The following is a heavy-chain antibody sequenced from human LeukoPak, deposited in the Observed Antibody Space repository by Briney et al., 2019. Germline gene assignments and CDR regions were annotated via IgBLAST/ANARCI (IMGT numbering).Heavy chain of an antibody. D-gene: IGHD1-26*01. CDR3: AKGGEWELLTLYDLDY. V-gene: IGHV3-43*01. Sequence: GGSLRLSCAASGFTFDDYTKHWVRQAPGKGLEWVSLISWDGGSTYYADSVKGRFTISRDNSKNSLYLQMNSLRTEDTALYYCAKGGEWELLTLYDLDYWGQGTLVTVSS. J-gene: IGHJ4*02. CDR1: GFTFDDYT. CDR2: ISWDGGST.